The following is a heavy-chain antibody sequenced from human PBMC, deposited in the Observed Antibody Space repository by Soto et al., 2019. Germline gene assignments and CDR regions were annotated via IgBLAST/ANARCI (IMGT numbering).Heavy chain of an antibody. CDR3: VRDDCSGGYCYATRPFDS. CDR1: GFTFSSYW. Sequence: PGGSLRLSCAASGFTFSSYWMSWVRQAPGKGLEWVANIKQDGSEKYYVDSVKGRFTISRDNAKNSLFLQMHSLRAEDTAVYYCVRDDCSGGYCYATRPFDSWGQGTLVTVSS. V-gene: IGHV3-7*03. D-gene: IGHD2-15*01. J-gene: IGHJ4*02. CDR2: IKQDGSEK.